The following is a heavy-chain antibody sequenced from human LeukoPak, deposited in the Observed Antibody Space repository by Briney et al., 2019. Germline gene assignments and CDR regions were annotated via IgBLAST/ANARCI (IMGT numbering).Heavy chain of an antibody. CDR1: GGSVSSGSYH. D-gene: IGHD1-26*01. J-gene: IGHJ4*02. CDR2: IYYSGST. CDR3: ARAIMGAASVDS. Sequence: SETLSLTCTVSGGSVSSGSYHWSWIRQPPGKGLEWIGYIYYSGSTNYNPSLKSRVTISVDTSKNQFSLKLSSVTAADTAVYYCARAIMGAASVDSWGQGTLVTVSS. V-gene: IGHV4-61*01.